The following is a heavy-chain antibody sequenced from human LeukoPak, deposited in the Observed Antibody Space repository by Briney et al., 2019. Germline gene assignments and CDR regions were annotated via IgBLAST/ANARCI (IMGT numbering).Heavy chain of an antibody. D-gene: IGHD2-15*01. Sequence: SQTLSLTCTVSGGSISSGDYYWSWIRQHPGKGLEWIGYIYYSGSTYYNPSLKSRVTISVDTSKNQFSLKLSSVTAADTAVYYCARAYGDQPLLEPYYGMDVWGQGTTVTVSS. CDR2: IYYSGST. J-gene: IGHJ6*02. CDR3: ARAYGDQPLLEPYYGMDV. CDR1: GGSISSGDYY. V-gene: IGHV4-31*03.